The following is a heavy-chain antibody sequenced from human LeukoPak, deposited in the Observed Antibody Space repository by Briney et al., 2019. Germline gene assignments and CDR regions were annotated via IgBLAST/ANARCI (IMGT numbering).Heavy chain of an antibody. Sequence: GGSLRLSCEASGFTFSAYAMTWVRQAQGKGLEWVSVIGGSGATTSYADSVKGRFTISRDNSKNTVYLQMNSLRAEDTAVYYCAKRTTESSGWYSFDHWGQGNLVTVSS. CDR2: IGGSGATT. J-gene: IGHJ4*02. D-gene: IGHD6-19*01. CDR3: AKRTTESSGWYSFDH. CDR1: GFTFSAYA. V-gene: IGHV3-23*01.